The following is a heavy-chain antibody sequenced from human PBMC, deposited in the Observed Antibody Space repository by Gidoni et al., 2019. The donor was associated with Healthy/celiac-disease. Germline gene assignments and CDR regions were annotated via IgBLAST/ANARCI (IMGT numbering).Heavy chain of an antibody. D-gene: IGHD4-17*01. Sequence: EVQLLESGGGLVQPGGSLRLSCAASGFISSSYDMSWVRQAPGKGLEWVSAISGSGGSTFYADSVKGRFTISRDNSKNTLYLQMNSLRAEDTAVYYCAKQGYGDYDFDSWGQGTLVTVSS. CDR2: ISGSGGST. CDR3: AKQGYGDYDFDS. CDR1: GFISSSYD. V-gene: IGHV3-23*01. J-gene: IGHJ4*02.